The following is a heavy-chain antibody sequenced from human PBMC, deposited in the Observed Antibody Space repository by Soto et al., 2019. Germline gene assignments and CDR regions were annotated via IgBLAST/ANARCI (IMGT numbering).Heavy chain of an antibody. CDR1: GGSISSDGYY. Sequence: QVQLQESGPGLVKPSQTLSLTCTGSGGSISSDGYYWSWIRQHPGKGLEWIGYIYYSGSAYYNPSLKSRVTISLDRSKNQFSLKLSSMTVADTAVYYCARATVRGPINAFDIWGQGTMVSVSS. J-gene: IGHJ3*02. V-gene: IGHV4-31*03. CDR2: IYYSGSA. CDR3: ARATVRGPINAFDI. D-gene: IGHD3-10*01.